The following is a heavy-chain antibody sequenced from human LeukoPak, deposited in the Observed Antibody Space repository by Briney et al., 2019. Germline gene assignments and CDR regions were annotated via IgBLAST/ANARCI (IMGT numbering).Heavy chain of an antibody. CDR2: ISAYNGNT. V-gene: IGHV1-18*01. D-gene: IGHD4-11*01. CDR3: ARDGSHTGSNPNDY. J-gene: IGHJ4*02. Sequence: ASVKVSCKASGYTFTSYGISWVRQAPGQGLEWMGWISAYNGNTNYAQKLQGRVTMSTDTSTSTAYMELKSLRSDDTAVYYCARDGSHTGSNPNDYWGQGTLVTVSS. CDR1: GYTFTSYG.